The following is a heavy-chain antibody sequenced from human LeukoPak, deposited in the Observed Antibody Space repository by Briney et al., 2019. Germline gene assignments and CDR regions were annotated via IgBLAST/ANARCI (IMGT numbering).Heavy chain of an antibody. D-gene: IGHD1-26*01. CDR2: IYYSGST. Sequence: SETLSLTCTVSGGSISGSSYYWGWIRQPPGKGLEWIGSIYYSGSTYYNPSLKSRVTISVDTSKNQFSLKLSSVTAADTAVYYCARPPLGATNSYYFDYWGQGTLVTVSS. CDR3: ARPPLGATNSYYFDY. CDR1: GGSISGSSYY. J-gene: IGHJ4*02. V-gene: IGHV4-39*01.